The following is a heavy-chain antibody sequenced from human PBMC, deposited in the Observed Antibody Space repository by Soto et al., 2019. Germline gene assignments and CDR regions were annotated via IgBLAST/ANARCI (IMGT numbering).Heavy chain of an antibody. J-gene: IGHJ6*02. CDR1: GFTFSSYW. Sequence: GESLKISCAASGFTFSSYWMSWVRQAPGKGLEWVANIKEDGSEKYYVDSVKGRFTISRDNAKNSLYLQVNSLRAEDTAVYYCARDTPRVYDDVYVNYPFPYAMDVWGQGTTVTVSS. D-gene: IGHD3-16*01. V-gene: IGHV3-7*03. CDR2: IKEDGSEK. CDR3: ARDTPRVYDDVYVNYPFPYAMDV.